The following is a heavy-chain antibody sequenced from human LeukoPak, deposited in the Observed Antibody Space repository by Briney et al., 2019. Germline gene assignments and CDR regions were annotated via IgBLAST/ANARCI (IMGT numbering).Heavy chain of an antibody. V-gene: IGHV3-72*01. CDR2: SRNKADSYTT. D-gene: IGHD4-23*01. Sequence: GGSLRLSCAASGFTFSDHYMDRVRQAPGKGLEWAGRSRNKADSYTTEHAASVKGRFTISRDDSKNLLYLQMNYLKTEDTAVYYCARGGPYGGNSAFDYWGQGTLVTVSS. CDR1: GFTFSDHY. CDR3: ARGGPYGGNSAFDY. J-gene: IGHJ4*02.